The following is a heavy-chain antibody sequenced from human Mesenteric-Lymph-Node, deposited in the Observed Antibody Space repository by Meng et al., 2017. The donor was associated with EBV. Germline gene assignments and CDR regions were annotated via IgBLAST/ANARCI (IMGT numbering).Heavy chain of an antibody. V-gene: IGHV3-11*01. Sequence: VRRVESGGALVQTGGSLRLSCAASGFPFSDYYLTWIRQAPGKGLEWVSYISSSGRTTYHIDSVKGRFTISRDNAKNSLYLQMDGLRAEDTAVYYCARDIGSSSGLYFDYWGQGILVTVSS. CDR3: ARDIGSSSGLYFDY. CDR2: ISSSGRTT. CDR1: GFPFSDYY. J-gene: IGHJ4*02. D-gene: IGHD6-6*01.